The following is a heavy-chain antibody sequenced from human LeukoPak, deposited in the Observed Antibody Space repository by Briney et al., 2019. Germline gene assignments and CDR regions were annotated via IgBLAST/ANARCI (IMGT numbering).Heavy chain of an antibody. Sequence: PSETLSLTCAVYGSSFSHYSWSWIRQPTGKGLEWLGEIDHGRSTNYNPSLKSRVTISADTSKNQFSLKLSSVTAADTAVYFCARVGYSYVINDWSRTGLGAYPTKYYYHMDVWGKGTTVTVSS. CDR1: GSSFSHYS. CDR2: IDHGRST. J-gene: IGHJ6*03. V-gene: IGHV4-34*01. D-gene: IGHD5-18*01. CDR3: ARVGYSYVINDWSRTGLGAYPTKYYYHMDV.